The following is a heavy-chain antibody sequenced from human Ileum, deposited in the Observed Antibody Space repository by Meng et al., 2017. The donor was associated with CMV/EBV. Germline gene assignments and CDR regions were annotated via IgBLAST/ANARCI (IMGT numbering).Heavy chain of an antibody. Sequence: GESLKISCSASGFSVSSNYMNWVRQAPGKGLEWVAVLYSVGTTVYVDSVKGRFTISRDNSKNTLYLQMDSLRAEDTAVYYCARSFGLRSYSLYFDYWGQGTLVTVSS. J-gene: IGHJ4*02. CDR3: ARSFGLRSYSLYFDY. CDR2: LYSVGTT. CDR1: GFSVSSNY. D-gene: IGHD3-10*01. V-gene: IGHV3-53*01.